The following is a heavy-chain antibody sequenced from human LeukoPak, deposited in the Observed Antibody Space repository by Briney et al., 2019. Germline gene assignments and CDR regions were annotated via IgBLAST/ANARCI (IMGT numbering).Heavy chain of an antibody. V-gene: IGHV4-38-2*02. CDR1: GYSISSGYY. J-gene: IGHJ4*02. D-gene: IGHD2-15*01. CDR2: IYHSGSS. CDR3: ARELVVATFDY. Sequence: SETLSLTCTVSGYSISSGYYWDWIRQPPGKGLEWIGSIYHSGSSYYNPSLKSRVTISVGTSKNQFSLKLSSVAAADTAVYYCARELVVATFDYWGQGILVTVSS.